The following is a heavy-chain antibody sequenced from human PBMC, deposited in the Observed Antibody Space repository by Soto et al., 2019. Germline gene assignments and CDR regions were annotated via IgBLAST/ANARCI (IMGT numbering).Heavy chain of an antibody. CDR3: AHRRLYCSGGACSSLNYFDY. CDR2: IYWDDDK. CDR1: GFSLTTIGVG. Sequence: QITLKESGPTLVKPTQTLTLTCTFSGFSLTTIGVGVGWIRQPPGKALEWLALIYWDDDKRYSPSLEGRLTIPKDTSKNQVVLTMTNMDPVDTATYYCAHRRLYCSGGACSSLNYFDYWGQGTLVTVSS. D-gene: IGHD2-15*01. V-gene: IGHV2-5*02. J-gene: IGHJ4*02.